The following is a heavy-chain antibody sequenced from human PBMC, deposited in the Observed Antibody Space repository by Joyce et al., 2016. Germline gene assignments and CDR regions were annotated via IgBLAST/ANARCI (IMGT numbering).Heavy chain of an antibody. V-gene: IGHV3-30*18. Sequence: QVQLVESGGGVVQPGRSLRLSCAASGFTFSNNGMHWVRQAPGKGLEWVAVIAFDGKNGYDADAVKGRFTISRDNSNNTVYLQMNSLRAEDTAVYYCAKDTSGWYGWFDPWGQGTLVTVSS. CDR3: AKDTSGWYGWFDP. D-gene: IGHD6-19*01. CDR1: GFTFSNNG. J-gene: IGHJ5*02. CDR2: IAFDGKNG.